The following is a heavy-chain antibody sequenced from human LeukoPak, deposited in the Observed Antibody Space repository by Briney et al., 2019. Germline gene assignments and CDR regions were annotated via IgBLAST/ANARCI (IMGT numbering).Heavy chain of an antibody. CDR2: TYYRSKWYN. CDR3: ARERKGYCSSTSCYTSVDY. J-gene: IGHJ4*02. V-gene: IGHV6-1*01. CDR1: GDRVSSNSAA. Sequence: SQTLSLTCAISGDRVSSNSAAWNWIRQSPSRGLEWLGRTYYRSKWYNDYAVSVKSRITINPDTSKNQFSLQLNSVTPEDTAVYYCARERKGYCSSTSCYTSVDYWGQGTLVTVSS. D-gene: IGHD2-2*02.